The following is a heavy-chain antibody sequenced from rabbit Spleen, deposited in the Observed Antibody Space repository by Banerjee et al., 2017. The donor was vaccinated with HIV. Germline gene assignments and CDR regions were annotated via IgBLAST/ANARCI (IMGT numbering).Heavy chain of an antibody. CDR1: GFSFSSGYD. Sequence: QEQLVESGGGLVKPGASLTLICTASGFSFSSGYDMSWVRQAPGKGLEWIACINTATGKDVYASWAKGRFTISKTSSTTVTLQMTSLTAADTATYFCARGSATMTMVITGYYLYLWGPGTLVTVS. D-gene: IGHD2-1*01. CDR2: INTATGKD. J-gene: IGHJ4*01. V-gene: IGHV1S45*01. CDR3: ARGSATMTMVITGYYLYL.